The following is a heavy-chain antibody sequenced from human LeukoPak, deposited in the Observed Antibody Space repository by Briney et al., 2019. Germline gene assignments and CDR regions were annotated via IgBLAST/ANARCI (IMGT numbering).Heavy chain of an antibody. CDR1: GGSISSYY. J-gene: IGHJ4*02. CDR2: INHSGST. V-gene: IGHV4-34*01. D-gene: IGHD4-23*01. Sequence: SETLSLTCTVSGGSISSYYWSWIRQPPGKGLEWIGEINHSGSTNYNPSLKSRVTISVDTSKNQFSLKLSSVTAADTAVYYCARASKSTYGGNSLPRPFDYWGQGTLVTVSS. CDR3: ARASKSTYGGNSLPRPFDY.